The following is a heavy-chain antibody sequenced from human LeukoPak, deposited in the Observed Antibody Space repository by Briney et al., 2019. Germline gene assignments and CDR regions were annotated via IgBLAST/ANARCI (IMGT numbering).Heavy chain of an antibody. CDR3: ARDGEYSSGWLGRDDAFDI. CDR1: GGSISSGSYY. CDR2: IYTSGST. V-gene: IGHV4-61*02. D-gene: IGHD6-19*01. Sequence: SETLSLTCTVSGGSISSGSYYWSWIRQPAGKGLEWIGRIYTSGSTNYNPSLKSRVTISVDTSKNQFSLKLSSVTAADTAVYYCARDGEYSSGWLGRDDAFDIWGQGTMVTVSS. J-gene: IGHJ3*02.